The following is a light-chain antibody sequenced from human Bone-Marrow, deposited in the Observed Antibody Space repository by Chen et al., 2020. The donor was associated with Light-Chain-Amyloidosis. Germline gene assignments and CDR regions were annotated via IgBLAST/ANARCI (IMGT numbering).Light chain of an antibody. J-gene: IGLJ2*01. CDR3: QSADSSGTYEVI. V-gene: IGLV3-25*03. Sequence: SYELTHPPAVSVSPGSTARLTSSGDDLPPQYASWYQQKPGQAPVLVIHRDTERPSGISERFSGSSSGTTATLTISGVQAEDEADYHCQSADSSGTYEVIFGGGTKLTVL. CDR1: DLPPQY. CDR2: RDT.